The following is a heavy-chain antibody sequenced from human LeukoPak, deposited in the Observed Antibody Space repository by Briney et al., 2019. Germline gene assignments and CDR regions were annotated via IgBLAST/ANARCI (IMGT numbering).Heavy chain of an antibody. J-gene: IGHJ4*02. CDR2: ISYDGSNK. V-gene: IGHV3-30*18. D-gene: IGHD6-13*01. CDR3: AKDGAGGSSYRPYFDY. Sequence: QPGGSLTLSCAASGFSFSSYGMHWVRQAPGEGLVWVAVISYDGSNKYYADSVKGRFTISRDNSKNTLYLQMNSLRAEDTAVYYCAKDGAGGSSYRPYFDYWGQGTLVTVSS. CDR1: GFSFSSYG.